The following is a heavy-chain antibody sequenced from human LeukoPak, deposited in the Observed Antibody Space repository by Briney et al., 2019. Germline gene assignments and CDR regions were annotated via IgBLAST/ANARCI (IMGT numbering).Heavy chain of an antibody. V-gene: IGHV4-34*01. Sequence: SETLSLTCAVYGGSFSGYYWSWIRQPPGKGLEWLGEINHSGSTNYNPSLKSRVTISVDTSKNQFSLKLSSVTAADTAVYYCARGGRYSYGYVWFDPWGQGTLVTVSS. CDR2: INHSGST. D-gene: IGHD5-18*01. CDR1: GGSFSGYY. CDR3: ARGGRYSYGYVWFDP. J-gene: IGHJ5*02.